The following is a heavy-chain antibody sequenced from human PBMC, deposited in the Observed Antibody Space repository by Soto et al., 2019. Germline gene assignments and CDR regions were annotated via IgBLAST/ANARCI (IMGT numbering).Heavy chain of an antibody. Sequence: GGSLRLSCAASGLTFNRYWMHWVRHAPGKGLVWVSHINTDGSNTNYADSVKGRFTISRDNAKSTLFLQMNSLRDEDTAVYYCAREFCSGGNCYSYYFDPWGQGITVTVYS. V-gene: IGHV3-74*01. CDR3: AREFCSGGNCYSYYFDP. J-gene: IGHJ5*02. D-gene: IGHD2-15*01. CDR2: INTDGSNT. CDR1: GLTFNRYW.